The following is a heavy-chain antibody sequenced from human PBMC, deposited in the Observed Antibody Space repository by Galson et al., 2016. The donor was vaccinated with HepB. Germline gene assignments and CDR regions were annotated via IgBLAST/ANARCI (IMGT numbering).Heavy chain of an antibody. J-gene: IGHJ6*02. CDR3: ARDGSEHGRSSGGGMDV. Sequence: LRLSCAASGLIVRSNFMTWVRQGPGKGLEWVATIYNDGDTFYADSVKGRFSISRHNSNNILYLQMSNVTPDDTAVYYCARDGSEHGRSSGGGMDVWGQGTTVTVAS. CDR1: GLIVRSNF. D-gene: IGHD6-6*01. V-gene: IGHV3-53*01. CDR2: IYNDGDT.